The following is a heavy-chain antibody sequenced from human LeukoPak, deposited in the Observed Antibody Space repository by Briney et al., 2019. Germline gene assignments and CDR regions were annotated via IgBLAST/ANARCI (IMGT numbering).Heavy chain of an antibody. CDR2: IYPGDSDT. Sequence: GESLKISCKGSGYSFTSYWIGWVRQMPGKGLKWIGIIYPGDSDTRYSPSFQGQVTISADKSISTAYLQWSSLKASDTAMYYCTRQSGSYVAGWGFDSWGQGTLVTVSS. CDR1: GYSFTSYW. CDR3: TRQSGSYVAGWGFDS. V-gene: IGHV5-51*01. J-gene: IGHJ4*02. D-gene: IGHD1-26*01.